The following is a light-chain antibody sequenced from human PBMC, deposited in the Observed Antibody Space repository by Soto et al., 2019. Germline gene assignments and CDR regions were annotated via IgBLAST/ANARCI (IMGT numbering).Light chain of an antibody. V-gene: IGKV2-30*02. CDR2: KVS. CDR3: MQGTQWPYT. Sequence: DVLMTQSPLSLPVTLGQPASVSCRSSQSLVHSDGNSYLSWFQQRPGQSPRRLIYKVSNRDSGVPGRFSGSGSDTDFTLKISRVEAEDVGVYYCMQGTQWPYTFGQVTQLEIK. CDR1: QSLVHSDGNSY. J-gene: IGKJ2*01.